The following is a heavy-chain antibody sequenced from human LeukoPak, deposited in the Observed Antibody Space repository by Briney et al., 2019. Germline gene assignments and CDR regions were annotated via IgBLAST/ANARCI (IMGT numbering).Heavy chain of an antibody. CDR1: GFTFSSYG. J-gene: IGHJ4*02. CDR2: IWYDGSSK. D-gene: IGHD5-18*01. Sequence: GGSLRLSCAASGFTFSSYGMHWVRQAPGKGLEWVAVIWYDGSSKYYADSVKGRFTISRDNSKNTLYLQMNSLRAEDTAVYYRAKDPGDVDTAMMFDYWGQGTLVTVSS. V-gene: IGHV3-33*06. CDR3: AKDPGDVDTAMMFDY.